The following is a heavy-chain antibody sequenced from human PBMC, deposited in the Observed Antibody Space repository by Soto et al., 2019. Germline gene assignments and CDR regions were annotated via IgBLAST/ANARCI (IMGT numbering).Heavy chain of an antibody. D-gene: IGHD5-18*01. Sequence: EVQLVESGGGLVQPGGSLRLSCAASGFTFSSYSMNWVRQAPGKGLEWVSYISSSSSTIYYADSVKGRFTISRDNAKNSLYLKRNSLRDEDTVVYYCARGRWIQLWSLGIDAFDIWGKGKMVTVSS. CDR1: GFTFSSYS. CDR2: ISSSSSTI. J-gene: IGHJ3*02. CDR3: ARGRWIQLWSLGIDAFDI. V-gene: IGHV3-48*02.